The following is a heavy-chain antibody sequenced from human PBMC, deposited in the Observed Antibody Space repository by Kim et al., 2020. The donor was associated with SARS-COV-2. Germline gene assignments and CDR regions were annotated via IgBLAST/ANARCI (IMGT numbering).Heavy chain of an antibody. Sequence: GGSLRLSCEVSGFIVNTYSMNWVRQAPGKGLEWVSFIGSRRSDTYYADSLKGRFTISRDNAKNSVYLQINSLRVEDTGVYYCARMNCPGGNCYAGPYYYGMDVWGQGTTVTVSS. CDR3: ARMNCPGGNCYAGPYYYGMDV. D-gene: IGHD2-15*01. CDR1: GFIVNTYS. V-gene: IGHV3-21*06. J-gene: IGHJ6*02. CDR2: IGSRRSDT.